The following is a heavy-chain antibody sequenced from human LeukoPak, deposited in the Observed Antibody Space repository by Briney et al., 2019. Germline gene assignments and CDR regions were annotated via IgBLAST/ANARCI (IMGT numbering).Heavy chain of an antibody. CDR2: IKQDGSEK. CDR3: ARGLGINGLALDM. V-gene: IGHV3-7*05. J-gene: IGHJ3*02. D-gene: IGHD3-10*01. Sequence: PVGSLKRCCAVSRFTASSKWMRWVRQPPGEGMEWVANIKQDGSEKYYVDSVKGRFTISRDNAKESLYLQMNSLRGEDTAVYYCARGLGINGLALDMWGQGTMVTVSS. CDR1: RFTASSKW.